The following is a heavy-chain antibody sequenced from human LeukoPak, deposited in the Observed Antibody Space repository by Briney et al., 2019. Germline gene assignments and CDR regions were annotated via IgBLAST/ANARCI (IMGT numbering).Heavy chain of an antibody. CDR2: IGTAGDT. CDR1: GFTFSSYD. Sequence: GGSLRLSCEASGFTFSSYDMHWVRQAAGKGVEWVSAIGTAGDTYYPGSVKGGFTISRENAKNSLYLQMNSLRAGDTAVYYCARETQGGFDPWGQGTLVTVSS. J-gene: IGHJ5*02. V-gene: IGHV3-13*01. CDR3: ARETQGGFDP. D-gene: IGHD3-16*01.